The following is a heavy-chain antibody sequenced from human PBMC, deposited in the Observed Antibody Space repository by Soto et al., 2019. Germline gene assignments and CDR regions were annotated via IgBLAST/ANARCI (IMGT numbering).Heavy chain of an antibody. J-gene: IGHJ4*02. CDR1: GGSISSYY. CDR2: IYYSGTT. CDR3: ARGPMVRGFTAIDY. V-gene: IGHV4-59*01. Sequence: SETLSLTCTVSGGSISSYYWSWIRQPPGKGLEWIGYIYYSGTTDYNPSLKSRVTISIDTSKSQFSLKLSSVTAADTAVYYCARGPMVRGFTAIDYWGQGTLVTVS. D-gene: IGHD3-10*01.